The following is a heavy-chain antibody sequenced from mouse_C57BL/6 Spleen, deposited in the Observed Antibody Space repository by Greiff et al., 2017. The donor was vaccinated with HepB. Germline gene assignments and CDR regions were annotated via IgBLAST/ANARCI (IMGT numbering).Heavy chain of an antibody. CDR2: IHPNSGST. CDR3: ARSRGDGNPFAY. Sequence: VQLQQPGAELVKPGASVKLSCKASGYTFTSYWMHWVKQRPGQGLEWIGMIHPNSGSTNYNEKFKSKATLTVDKSSSTAYMQLSSLTSEDSAVYYCARSRGDGNPFAYWGQGTLVTVSA. V-gene: IGHV1-64*01. D-gene: IGHD2-1*01. J-gene: IGHJ3*01. CDR1: GYTFTSYW.